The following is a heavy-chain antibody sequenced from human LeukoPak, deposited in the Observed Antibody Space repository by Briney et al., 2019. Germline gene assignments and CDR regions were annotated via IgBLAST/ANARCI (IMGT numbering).Heavy chain of an antibody. D-gene: IGHD2-2*01. J-gene: IGHJ6*02. CDR3: ARQVCSSTSCYPYYYYGMDV. CDR1: GGSISSYY. Sequence: SETLSLTCTVSGGSISSYYWSWIRQPPGKGLEWIGYIYYSGSTNYNPSLKSRVTISVDTSKNQSSLKLSSVTAADTAVYYCARQVCSSTSCYPYYYYGMDVWGQGTTVTVSS. CDR2: IYYSGST. V-gene: IGHV4-59*01.